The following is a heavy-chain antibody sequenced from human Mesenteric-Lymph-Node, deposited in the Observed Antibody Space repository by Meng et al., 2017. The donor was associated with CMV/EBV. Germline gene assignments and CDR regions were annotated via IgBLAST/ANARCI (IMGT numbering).Heavy chain of an antibody. Sequence: LSLTCAASGFTFSSSAMHWVRQAPGKGLEWVAVISYDGSNKYYADSVKGRFTISRDNSKNTLYLQMNSLRAEDTAVYYCARGIRVRCSSTSCYMYGNWFDPWGQGTLVTVSS. D-gene: IGHD2-2*02. CDR1: GFTFSSSA. V-gene: IGHV3-30*04. J-gene: IGHJ5*02. CDR2: ISYDGSNK. CDR3: ARGIRVRCSSTSCYMYGNWFDP.